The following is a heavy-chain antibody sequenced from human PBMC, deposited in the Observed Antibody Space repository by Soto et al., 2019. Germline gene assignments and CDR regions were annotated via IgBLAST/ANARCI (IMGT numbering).Heavy chain of an antibody. D-gene: IGHD1-20*01. CDR3: ARRITGDPHCAL. Sequence: QLQLQESGPGLVKPSETLSLTCTVSDGSISSYYWSWIRQPPGKGLEWIGYVDSNGDTSFNPSLKSRVTISVDTSRNRCSLRLNSVTAADTAVYYGARRITGDPHCALWGRGTVVTVSS. CDR1: DGSISSYY. V-gene: IGHV4-59*12. J-gene: IGHJ2*01. CDR2: VDSNGDT.